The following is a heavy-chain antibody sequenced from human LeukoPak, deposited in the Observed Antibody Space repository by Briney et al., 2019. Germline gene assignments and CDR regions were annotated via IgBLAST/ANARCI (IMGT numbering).Heavy chain of an antibody. J-gene: IGHJ4*02. CDR1: GFTFSNYA. CDR2: ITGSGGGT. D-gene: IGHD2-15*01. V-gene: IGHV3-23*01. Sequence: GGSLRLSCAASGFTFSNYAMTWVRQPPGKGLEWVSAITGSGGGTYYADSVEGRFTISRDNSKNTLYLQMNSLRAEDTAIYYCAKRIPSWYYVDYWGQGTLVTVSS. CDR3: AKRIPSWYYVDY.